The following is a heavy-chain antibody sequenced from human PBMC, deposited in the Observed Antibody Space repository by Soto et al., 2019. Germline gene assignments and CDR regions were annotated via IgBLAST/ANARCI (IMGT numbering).Heavy chain of an antibody. CDR3: ARDLGIGSGAFDI. CDR2: IYISGST. CDR1: GDSISDYY. Sequence: QVQLQESGPGLVKPSETLSLTCKVSGDSISDYYWGWIRQSPGHGLEWIGYIYISGSTDSNPSLQSRATISIGPSKNQFSLTLKSVTAADTAVYYCARDLGIGSGAFDIWGPGTVVTVSS. D-gene: IGHD2-2*03. J-gene: IGHJ3*02. V-gene: IGHV4-59*01.